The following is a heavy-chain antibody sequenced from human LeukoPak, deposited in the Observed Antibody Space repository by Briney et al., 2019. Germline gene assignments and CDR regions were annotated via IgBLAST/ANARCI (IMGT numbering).Heavy chain of an antibody. J-gene: IGHJ4*02. D-gene: IGHD3-22*01. CDR2: IYYSGST. V-gene: IGHV4-31*03. CDR3: ARAVSVYYDSSGYWEVYFDY. Sequence: SETLSLTCTVSGGSISSGGYYWSWIRQHPGKGLEWIGYIYYSGSTYYNPSLKSRVTISVDTSKNQFSLKLSSVTAADTAVYYCARAVSVYYDSSGYWEVYFDYWGQGTLVAVSS. CDR1: GGSISSGGYY.